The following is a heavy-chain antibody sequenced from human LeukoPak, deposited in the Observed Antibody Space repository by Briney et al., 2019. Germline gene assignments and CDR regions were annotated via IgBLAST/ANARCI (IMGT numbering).Heavy chain of an antibody. J-gene: IGHJ5*02. D-gene: IGHD6-13*01. CDR1: GGTFSSYA. CDR2: IIPIFGTA. Sequence: SVKVSCKASGGTFSSYAISWVRQAPGQGLEWMGGIIPIFGTANYAQKFQGRVTITTDESTSTAYMELSSLRSGDTAVYYCARDRGGSSWYNWFDPWGQGALVTVSS. CDR3: ARDRGGSSWYNWFDP. V-gene: IGHV1-69*05.